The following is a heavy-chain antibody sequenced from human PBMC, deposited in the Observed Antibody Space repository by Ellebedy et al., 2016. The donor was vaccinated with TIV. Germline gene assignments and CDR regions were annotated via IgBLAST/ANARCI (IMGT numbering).Heavy chain of an antibody. CDR1: GGTFSSYA. CDR3: ARDSLWFGDELHYYGMDV. D-gene: IGHD3-10*01. CDR2: IIPIFGTA. J-gene: IGHJ6*02. Sequence: ASVKVSCKASGGTFSSYAISWVRQAPGQGLEWMGGIIPIFGTANYAQKFQGRVTITADESTSTAYMELSSLRSEDTAVYYCARDSLWFGDELHYYGMDVWGQGTTVTVSS. V-gene: IGHV1-69*13.